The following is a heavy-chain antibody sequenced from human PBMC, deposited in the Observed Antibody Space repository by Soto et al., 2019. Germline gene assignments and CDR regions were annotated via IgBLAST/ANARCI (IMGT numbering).Heavy chain of an antibody. CDR2: LYPGDSDT. CDR1: GYNFDKFW. CDR3: ARHIIPDLVVVNLAGGMDV. V-gene: IGHV5-51*01. D-gene: IGHD2-15*01. J-gene: IGHJ6*02. Sequence: GESLKISCQGSGYNFDKFWISWVRQLPGKGLEWMGILYPGDSDTRYSPSFQGQVTISVDNSINTAYLQWSSLKAADTAIYYSARHIIPDLVVVNLAGGMDVWGQGTTVAASS.